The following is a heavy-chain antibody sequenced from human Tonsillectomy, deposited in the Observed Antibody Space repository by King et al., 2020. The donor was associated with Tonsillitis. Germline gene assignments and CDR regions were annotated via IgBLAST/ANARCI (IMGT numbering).Heavy chain of an antibody. D-gene: IGHD3-16*02. CDR1: GYTFTTYG. V-gene: IGHV1-18*04. Sequence: QLVQSGAEVKKPGASVKVSCKGSGYTFTTYGITWVRQAPGQGLEWMGRIRPYNGDADYAQQFQGRVTMTTDTSTRTAYMELRNLRSDDTAVYFCARGWMSARGYHFWGQGTLVRVPA. CDR2: IRPYNGDA. CDR3: ARGWMSARGYHF. J-gene: IGHJ4*02.